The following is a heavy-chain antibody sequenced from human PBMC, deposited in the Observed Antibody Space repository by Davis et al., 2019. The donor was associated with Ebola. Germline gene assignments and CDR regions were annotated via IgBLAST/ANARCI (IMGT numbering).Heavy chain of an antibody. D-gene: IGHD6-13*01. V-gene: IGHV3-15*01. CDR1: GFTFSNAW. CDR3: ATDATAAGYFAY. Sequence: ESLKISCAASGFTFSNAWMSWVRQAPGKGLEWVGRIKSKTDGGTAEYAAPVKGRFTMSRDDSKNTLFLQMNSLKAEDTGVYSCATDATAAGYFAYWGQGNLVTVSS. J-gene: IGHJ4*02. CDR2: IKSKTDGGTA.